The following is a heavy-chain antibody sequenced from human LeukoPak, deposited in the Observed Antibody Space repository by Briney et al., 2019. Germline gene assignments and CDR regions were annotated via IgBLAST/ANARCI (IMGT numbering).Heavy chain of an antibody. V-gene: IGHV4-34*01. J-gene: IGHJ4*02. D-gene: IGHD2-2*01. CDR2: INHSGST. Sequence: SETLSLTCAVYGGSFSGYYWSWIRQPPGKGLEWIGEINHSGSTNYNLSLKSRVTISVDTSKNQFSLKLSSVTAADTAVYYCARGPSKNIVVVPAASIGAPSRFDYWGQGTLVTVSS. CDR1: GGSFSGYY. CDR3: ARGPSKNIVVVPAASIGAPSRFDY.